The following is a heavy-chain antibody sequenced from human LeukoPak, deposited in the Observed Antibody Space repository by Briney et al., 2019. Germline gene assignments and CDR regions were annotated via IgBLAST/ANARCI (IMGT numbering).Heavy chain of an antibody. D-gene: IGHD6-19*01. Sequence: PGGSLRLSCSASGFTFSSYAMSWVRQAPGKGLEWVSAISGSGGSTYYADSVKGRFTISRDNSKNTLYLQMNSLTPEDTAVYYCARDSDGWYWVFDFWGQGTPVTVSS. V-gene: IGHV3-23*01. J-gene: IGHJ4*02. CDR1: GFTFSSYA. CDR3: ARDSDGWYWVFDF. CDR2: ISGSGGST.